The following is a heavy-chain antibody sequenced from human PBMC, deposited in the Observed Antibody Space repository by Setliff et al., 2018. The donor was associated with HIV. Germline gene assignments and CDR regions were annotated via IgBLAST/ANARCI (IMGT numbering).Heavy chain of an antibody. Sequence: PSETLSLTCTVSGGSISSYYWSWIRQPAGKGLEWIGRIYPSGSTSYNPSLKSLVTMSVDTSKNQISLKLSSVTAADTAVFYCAREFYHYDSSDYYSDYYYYYMDVWGKGTTVTVSS. CDR1: GGSISSYY. CDR3: AREFYHYDSSDYYSDYYYYYMDV. CDR2: IYPSGST. J-gene: IGHJ6*03. V-gene: IGHV4-4*07. D-gene: IGHD3-22*01.